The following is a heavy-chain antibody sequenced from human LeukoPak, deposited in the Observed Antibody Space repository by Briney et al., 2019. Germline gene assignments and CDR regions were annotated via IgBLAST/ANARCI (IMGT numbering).Heavy chain of an antibody. CDR3: AREVRGYQLDP. V-gene: IGHV1-69*05. CDR2: FIPMFGKA. J-gene: IGHJ5*02. D-gene: IGHD3-22*01. Sequence: SVKVSCKASGGTFSGYAVSWVRQAPGQGLEWMGRFIPMFGKANHAQNFQGRVTITTDESTSTAYMELSSLRSEDTAVYYCAREVRGYQLDPWGPGTLVTVSS. CDR1: GGTFSGYA.